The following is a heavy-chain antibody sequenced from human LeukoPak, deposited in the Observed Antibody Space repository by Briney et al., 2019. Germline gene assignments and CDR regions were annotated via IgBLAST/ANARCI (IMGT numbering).Heavy chain of an antibody. CDR2: MYYNGNN. CDR1: GGFLSNHY. V-gene: IGHV4-59*08. D-gene: IGHD7-27*01. CDR3: ARLTTKITGDWYFDL. J-gene: IGHJ2*01. Sequence: SETMSLTCPVSGGFLSNHYSSWVRHPQRNGLEWDGDMYYNGNNNYNTSLKSRVNISVDTSKNQFSLKLSSVAAADTAVYYCARLTTKITGDWYFDLWGRGTLVTVSS.